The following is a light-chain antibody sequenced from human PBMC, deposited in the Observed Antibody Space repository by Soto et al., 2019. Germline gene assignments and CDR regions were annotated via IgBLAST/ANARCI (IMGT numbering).Light chain of an antibody. CDR2: AAA. Sequence: AIQMAQSPSSLSSSVGERVTITCRASQGIGNYVGWFQQKPGKAPKLLIYAAATLPSGVPSRFSGSRSGTDFTLTISSLQPEDFATYYCLQDHNYPLTFGGGTKVEIK. V-gene: IGKV1-6*02. J-gene: IGKJ4*01. CDR3: LQDHNYPLT. CDR1: QGIGNY.